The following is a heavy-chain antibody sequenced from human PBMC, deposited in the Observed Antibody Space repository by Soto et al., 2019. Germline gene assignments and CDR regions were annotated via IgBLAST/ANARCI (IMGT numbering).Heavy chain of an antibody. CDR2: ISYDGSNK. CDR3: AEGHTAIVYDLAQIGD. J-gene: IGHJ4*02. Sequence: GGSLRLSCAASGFTFSSYAMHWVRQAPGKGLEWVAVISYDGSNKYYADSVKGRFTISRDNSKNTLYLQMNSLRAEDTAVYYCAEGHTAIVYDLAQIGDWGQGTLVTVSS. CDR1: GFTFSSYA. V-gene: IGHV3-30-3*02. D-gene: IGHD5-18*01.